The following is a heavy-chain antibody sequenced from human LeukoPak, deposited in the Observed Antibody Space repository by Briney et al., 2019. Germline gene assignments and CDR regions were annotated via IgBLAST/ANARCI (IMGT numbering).Heavy chain of an antibody. D-gene: IGHD3-22*01. J-gene: IGHJ3*02. V-gene: IGHV4-34*01. Sequence: SETLSLTCAVYGASFSGYYWSWIRQPPGKGLEWIGEINHSGSTNYNPSLKSRVTISVDTSKNQFSLKLSPVTAADTAVYYCARRVRRSIAFDIWGQGTMVTVSS. CDR1: GASFSGYY. CDR2: INHSGST. CDR3: ARRVRRSIAFDI.